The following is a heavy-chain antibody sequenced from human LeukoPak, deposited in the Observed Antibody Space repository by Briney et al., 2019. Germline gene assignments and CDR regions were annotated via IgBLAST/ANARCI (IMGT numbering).Heavy chain of an antibody. V-gene: IGHV4-39*02. Sequence: PSETLSLTCTVSGGSISSSSYYWGWIRQPPGKGLEWIGSIYYSGSTYYNPSLKSRVTISVDTSKNQFSLKLSSVTAADTAVYYCARDGPLWFGELFDYWGQGTLVTVSS. CDR1: GGSISSSSYY. D-gene: IGHD3-10*01. J-gene: IGHJ4*02. CDR3: ARDGPLWFGELFDY. CDR2: IYYSGST.